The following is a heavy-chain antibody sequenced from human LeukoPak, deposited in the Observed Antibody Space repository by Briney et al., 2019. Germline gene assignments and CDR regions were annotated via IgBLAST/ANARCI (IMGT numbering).Heavy chain of an antibody. D-gene: IGHD6-13*01. CDR3: ARGRATAAGKGNWFDP. V-gene: IGHV1-2*02. J-gene: IGHJ5*02. CDR1: GYTFTGYY. Sequence: ASVKVSCQAPGYTFTGYYMHWVRQAPGQGLEWMGWINPNSDVTDYAQEFQGRATMTRDTSISTAYMELTRLRSDDTAVYYCARGRATAAGKGNWFDPWGQGTLVTVSS. CDR2: INPNSDVT.